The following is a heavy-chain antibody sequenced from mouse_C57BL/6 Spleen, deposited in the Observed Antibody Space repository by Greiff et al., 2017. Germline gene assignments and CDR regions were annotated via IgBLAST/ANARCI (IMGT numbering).Heavy chain of an antibody. CDR1: GYTFTDYY. CDR3: ARETDSSGFSFAY. D-gene: IGHD3-2*02. Sequence: VQLQQSGPELVKPGASVKISCKASGYTFTDYYMNWVKQSHGKSLEWIGDINPNNGGTSYNQKFKGKATLTVDKSSSTAYMELRSLTSEDSAVYYCARETDSSGFSFAYWGQGTLVTVSA. J-gene: IGHJ3*01. V-gene: IGHV1-26*01. CDR2: INPNNGGT.